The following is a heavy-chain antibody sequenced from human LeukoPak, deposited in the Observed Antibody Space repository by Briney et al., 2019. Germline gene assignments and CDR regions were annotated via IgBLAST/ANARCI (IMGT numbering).Heavy chain of an antibody. Sequence: LGESLKISGKGSGYSFTSYWIGGVRQMPGKGLEGMGIIYPGDSETRYSPSFQGQVTISANKSISTAYLQWSSLKASDTAMYYCARAPAMFRGFDYWGQGTLVTVSS. CDR2: IYPGDSET. CDR1: GYSFTSYW. J-gene: IGHJ4*02. D-gene: IGHD2-2*01. V-gene: IGHV5-51*01. CDR3: ARAPAMFRGFDY.